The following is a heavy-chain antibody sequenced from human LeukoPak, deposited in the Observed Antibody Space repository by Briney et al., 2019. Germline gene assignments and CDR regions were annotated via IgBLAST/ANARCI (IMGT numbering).Heavy chain of an antibody. CDR2: ILYNGSNK. V-gene: IGHV3-33*01. D-gene: IGHD2-15*01. CDR1: GFTFNSSG. CDR3: ARAGGYCSGGSCYRGYSWFDP. Sequence: GGSLRLSCAASGFTFNSSGMHWVRQAPGKGLEWVAVILYNGSNKYYADSVKGRFTISRDNSKNTLHLQMNSLRVEDTAVYYCARAGGYCSGGSCYRGYSWFDPWGQGTLVTVSS. J-gene: IGHJ5*02.